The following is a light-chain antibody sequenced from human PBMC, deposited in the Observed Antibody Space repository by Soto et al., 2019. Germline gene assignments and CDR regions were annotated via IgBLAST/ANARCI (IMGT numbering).Light chain of an antibody. J-gene: IGLJ2*01. Sequence: QSVLTQPPSASGTPGQRVTISCSGSSSNIGSNTVNWYQQLPGTAPKPLIYSNNQLPSRVADPFSGSKSGTSASLAISGLQCDEEAHYYCTAGDDSLKGVVFGGGTKVTV. CDR3: TAGDDSLKGVV. CDR1: SSNIGSNT. CDR2: SNN. V-gene: IGLV1-44*01.